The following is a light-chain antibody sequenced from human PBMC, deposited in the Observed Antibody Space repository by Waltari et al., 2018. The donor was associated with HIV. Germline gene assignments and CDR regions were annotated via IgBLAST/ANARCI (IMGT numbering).Light chain of an antibody. Sequence: QSVLTQPPSVSGAPGQRVTISCTGRSSNIGAGYDVHWYQQLPGTAPKLLIYGNSNRPSGVPDRFSGSKSGTSASLAITGLQAEDEADYYCQSYDSSLSGVVFDGGTKLTVL. CDR1: SSNIGAGYD. J-gene: IGLJ2*01. CDR3: QSYDSSLSGVV. V-gene: IGLV1-40*01. CDR2: GNS.